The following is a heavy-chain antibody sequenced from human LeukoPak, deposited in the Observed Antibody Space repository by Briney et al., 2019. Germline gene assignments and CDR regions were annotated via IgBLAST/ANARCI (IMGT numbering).Heavy chain of an antibody. J-gene: IGHJ5*02. D-gene: IGHD2-15*01. V-gene: IGHV4-59*01. CDR3: AREVENWFDP. CDR1: GGSISSYY. Sequence: SETLSLTCTVSGGSISSYYWSWIRQPPGKGLDWIGYIYYSGSTNYNPSLKSRVTISVDTSKNQFSLKLSSVTAADTAVYYCAREVENWFDPWGQGTLVTVSS. CDR2: IYYSGST.